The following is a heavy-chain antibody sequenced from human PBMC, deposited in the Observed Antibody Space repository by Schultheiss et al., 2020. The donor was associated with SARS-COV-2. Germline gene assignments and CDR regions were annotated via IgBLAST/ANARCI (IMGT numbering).Heavy chain of an antibody. CDR1: GGSISSYY. CDR2: IYYSGST. Sequence: SETLSLTCTVSGGSISSYYWSWIRQPPGKGLEWIGYIYYSGSTNYNPSLKSRVTISVDTSKNQFSLKLSSVTAADTAVYYCAWGPFGSSSNRYWFDPWGQGTLVTVSS. J-gene: IGHJ5*02. CDR3: AWGPFGSSSNRYWFDP. V-gene: IGHV4-59*01. D-gene: IGHD6-6*01.